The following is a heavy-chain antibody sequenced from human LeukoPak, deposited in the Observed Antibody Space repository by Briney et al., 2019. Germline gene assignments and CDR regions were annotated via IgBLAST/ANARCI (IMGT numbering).Heavy chain of an antibody. Sequence: GRSLRLSCAASGFTFSSYGMHWVRQAPGKGLEWVAVISYDGSNKYYADSVKGRFTISRDNSKNTLYLQMNSLRAEDTAVYYCAKDPPDYRHFDYWGQGTLVTVSS. J-gene: IGHJ4*02. CDR2: ISYDGSNK. V-gene: IGHV3-30*18. D-gene: IGHD4-11*01. CDR3: AKDPPDYRHFDY. CDR1: GFTFSSYG.